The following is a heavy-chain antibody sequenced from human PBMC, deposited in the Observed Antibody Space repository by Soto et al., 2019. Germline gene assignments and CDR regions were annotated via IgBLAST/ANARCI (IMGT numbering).Heavy chain of an antibody. D-gene: IGHD5-18*01. J-gene: IGHJ4*02. CDR3: ARGYDTALAPIF. CDR1: GGSFSSYH. V-gene: IGHV4-34*01. Sequence: SETLSLTCAVYGGSFSSYHWSWIRQTPGKGLEWIGEINHLTTTNYNPSLKSRVIISLDTPKNQFSLKLSSVTAANTAVYYCARGYDTALAPIFWGQGILVTVSS. CDR2: INHLTTT.